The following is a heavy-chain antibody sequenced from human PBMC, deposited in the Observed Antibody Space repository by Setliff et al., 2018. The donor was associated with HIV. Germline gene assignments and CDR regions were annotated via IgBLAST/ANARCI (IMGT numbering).Heavy chain of an antibody. J-gene: IGHJ4*02. CDR1: GDSIGTYS. Sequence: SETLSLTCAVSGDSIGTYSWHWLRQPPGKGLEWIGYIYGSGSTGYNPSLKSRVTISVDTSKNQFSLKLSSVTAADTAVYYCARHSPSDYWGQGTLVTVPQ. V-gene: IGHV4-59*08. CDR3: ARHSPSDY. CDR2: IYGSGST.